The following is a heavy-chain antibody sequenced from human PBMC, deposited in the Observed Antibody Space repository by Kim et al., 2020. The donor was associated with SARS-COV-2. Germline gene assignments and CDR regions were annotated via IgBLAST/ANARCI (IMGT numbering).Heavy chain of an antibody. Sequence: GGSLRLSCAASGFTFDDYAMHWVRQAPGKGLEWVSGISWNSGSIGYADSVKGRFTISRDNAKNSLYLQMNSLRAEDTALYYCAKDISSSSFSDYWGQGTLVTVSS. CDR2: ISWNSGSI. CDR1: GFTFDDYA. D-gene: IGHD6-13*01. CDR3: AKDISSSSFSDY. V-gene: IGHV3-9*01. J-gene: IGHJ4*02.